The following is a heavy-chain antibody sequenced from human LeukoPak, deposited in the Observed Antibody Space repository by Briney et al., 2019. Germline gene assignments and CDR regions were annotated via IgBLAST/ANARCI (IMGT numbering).Heavy chain of an antibody. CDR3: ARDTTGQQLAPGFFDY. V-gene: IGHV3-21*01. J-gene: IGHJ4*02. CDR2: ISSSSSYI. Sequence: GGSLRLSCAASGFTFSSYSMNWVRQAPGKGLERVSSISSSSSYIYYADSVKGRFTISRDNAKNSLYLQMNSLRAEDTAVYYCARDTTGQQLAPGFFDYWGQGTLVTVSS. D-gene: IGHD6-13*01. CDR1: GFTFSSYS.